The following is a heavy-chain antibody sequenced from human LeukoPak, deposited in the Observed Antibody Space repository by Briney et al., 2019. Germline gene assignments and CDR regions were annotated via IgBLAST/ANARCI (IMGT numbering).Heavy chain of an antibody. Sequence: ASVKVSCKASGYTFTSYGISWVRQAPGQGLEWMGWISAYNGNTNYAQKLQGRVTMATDTSTSTAYMELRSLRSDDTAVYYCARGRSSWCGPDNWFDPWGQGTLVTVSS. V-gene: IGHV1-18*01. J-gene: IGHJ5*02. CDR2: ISAYNGNT. CDR1: GYTFTSYG. CDR3: ARGRSSWCGPDNWFDP. D-gene: IGHD6-13*01.